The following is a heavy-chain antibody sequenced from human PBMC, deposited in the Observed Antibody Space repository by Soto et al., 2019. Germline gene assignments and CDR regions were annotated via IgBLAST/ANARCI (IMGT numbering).Heavy chain of an antibody. V-gene: IGHV3-21*01. Sequence: EVQLVESGGGLVKPGGSLRLSCAAFGFTFSSYTMNWVRQAPGKGLEWVSSISSSSSYIYYADSVKGRFTISRDNAKTPLYLPMNRPRAEDTAVYYWARDRGGDLKAFDIWGQGTMVTVSS. CDR2: ISSSSSYI. CDR3: ARDRGGDLKAFDI. D-gene: IGHD3-16*01. CDR1: GFTFSSYT. J-gene: IGHJ3*02.